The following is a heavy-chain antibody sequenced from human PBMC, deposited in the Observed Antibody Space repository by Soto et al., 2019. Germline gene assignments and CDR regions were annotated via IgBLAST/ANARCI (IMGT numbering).Heavy chain of an antibody. CDR3: AIDQWVSGYSSGPFDY. J-gene: IGHJ4*02. D-gene: IGHD5-18*01. V-gene: IGHV3-30-3*01. CDR1: GFTFSSYA. CDR2: ISYDGSNK. Sequence: QVQLVESGGGVVQPGRSLRLSCAASGFTFSSYAMHWVRQAPGKGLEWVAVISYDGSNKYYADSMKGRFTISRDNSKNTLYLQMNSLRAEDTAVYYCAIDQWVSGYSSGPFDYWGQGTLVTVSS.